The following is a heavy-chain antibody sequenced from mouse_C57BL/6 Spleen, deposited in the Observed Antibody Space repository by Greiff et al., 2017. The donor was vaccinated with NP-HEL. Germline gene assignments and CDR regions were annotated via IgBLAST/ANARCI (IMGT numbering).Heavy chain of an antibody. CDR1: GFNIKDYY. D-gene: IGHD1-1*01. J-gene: IGHJ2*01. V-gene: IGHV14-2*01. CDR2: IDPEDGET. CDR3: ASITTVGYYFDY. Sequence: EVQGVESGAELVKPGASVKLSCTASGFNIKDYYMHWVKQRTEQGLEWIGRIDPEDGETKYAPKFQGKATITADTSSNTAYLQLSSLTSEDTAVYYCASITTVGYYFDYWGQGTTLTVSS.